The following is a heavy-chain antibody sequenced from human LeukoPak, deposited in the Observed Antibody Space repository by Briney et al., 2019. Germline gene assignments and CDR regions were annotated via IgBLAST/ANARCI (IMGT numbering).Heavy chain of an antibody. V-gene: IGHV4-34*01. CDR1: GGSFSGYY. CDR3: ARGRRYSSGWGRNWFDP. J-gene: IGHJ5*02. CDR2: INHSGST. Sequence: PSETLSLTCAVYGGSFSGYYWSWIRQPPGKGLEWIGEINHSGSTNYNPSLKSRVTISVDMSKNQFSLKLSSVTAADTAVYYCARGRRYSSGWGRNWFDPWGQGTLVTVSS. D-gene: IGHD6-19*01.